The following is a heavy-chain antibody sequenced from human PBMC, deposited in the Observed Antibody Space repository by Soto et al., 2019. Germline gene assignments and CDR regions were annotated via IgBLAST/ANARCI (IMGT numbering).Heavy chain of an antibody. CDR1: GGSISSNPW. CDR2: SYNSGST. D-gene: IGHD1-20*01. V-gene: IGHV4-4*02. Sequence: SETLSLTCAVSGGSISSNPWLTWVRQSPGKGMEWIGESYNSGSTNYNPPLKSPVTISVDKSKNQSSLTMSSLIAADTAVYYCARKQYNSPWGFDIWGQGTMVTVSS. J-gene: IGHJ3*02. CDR3: ARKQYNSPWGFDI.